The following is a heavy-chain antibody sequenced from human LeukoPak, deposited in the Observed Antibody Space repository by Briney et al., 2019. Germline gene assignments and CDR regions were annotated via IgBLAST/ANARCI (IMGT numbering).Heavy chain of an antibody. V-gene: IGHV3-30-3*01. J-gene: IGHJ4*02. D-gene: IGHD5-12*01. CDR1: GFTFSSYA. CDR2: ISYDGSNK. CDR3: ARNRDYDTFDY. Sequence: GRSLRLSCAASGFTFSSYAMHWVRQAPGKGLEWVAVISYDGSNKYYADSVKGRFTISRDNSKNTLYLQMNSLRAEDTAVYYCARNRDYDTFDYWGQGVLVTVSS.